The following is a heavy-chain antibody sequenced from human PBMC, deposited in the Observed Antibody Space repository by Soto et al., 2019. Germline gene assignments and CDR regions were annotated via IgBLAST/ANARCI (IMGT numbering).Heavy chain of an antibody. Sequence: PVGSLRLSCAASGFTFSTYSMNWVRQAPGKGLEWVSYISSGSSTIYYADSVKGRFTTSRDNAKNSLFLQMNSLRDEDTAVYYCARDRKDYYYYGMDVWGQGTTVTVSS. CDR1: GFTFSTYS. CDR3: ARDRKDYYYYGMDV. CDR2: ISSGSSTI. V-gene: IGHV3-48*02. J-gene: IGHJ6*02.